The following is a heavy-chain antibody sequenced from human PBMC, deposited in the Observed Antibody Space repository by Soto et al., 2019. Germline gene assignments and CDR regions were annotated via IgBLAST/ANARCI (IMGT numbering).Heavy chain of an antibody. J-gene: IGHJ5*02. CDR2: IYYSGST. V-gene: IGHV4-39*01. D-gene: IGHD1-26*01. Sequence: QLQLQESGPGLVKPSETLSLTCTVSGGSISSSSYYWGWIRQPPGKGLEWIGSIYYSGSTYYNPSLTSRVSISVDTSKNQFSLKLSSVTAADTAVYYCARPQSGGATTGWGWFDPWGQGTLVTVSS. CDR1: GGSISSSSYY. CDR3: ARPQSGGATTGWGWFDP.